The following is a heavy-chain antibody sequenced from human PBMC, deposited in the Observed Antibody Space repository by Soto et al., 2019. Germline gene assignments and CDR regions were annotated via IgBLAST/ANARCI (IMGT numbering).Heavy chain of an antibody. J-gene: IGHJ4*02. Sequence: GGSLRLSCAASGFTFSSYGMHWVRQAPGKGLEWVAVIWYDGSNKYYADSVKGRFTISRDNSKNTLYLQMNSLRAEDTAVYYCARELEGDPGGWYFDDWGQGTLVTVSS. CDR2: IWYDGSNK. V-gene: IGHV3-33*01. CDR1: GFTFSSYG. D-gene: IGHD2-21*01. CDR3: ARELEGDPGGWYFDD.